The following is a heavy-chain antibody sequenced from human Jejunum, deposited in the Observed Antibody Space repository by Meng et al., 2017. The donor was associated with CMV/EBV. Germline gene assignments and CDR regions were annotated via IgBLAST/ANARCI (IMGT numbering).Heavy chain of an antibody. D-gene: IGHD1-14*01. CDR2: ISHSGAT. J-gene: IGHJ2*01. V-gene: IGHV4-39*07. CDR3: AKDVNPLNWFFDV. Sequence: GAGSGLVKPSETLSFSCTVSGVSISSSYHYWAWVRQSPGKGLEWIGSISHSGATYYTPSLTSRLTMSVDTSKNQFSLKLSFVTAADTAVYYCAKDVNPLNWFFDVWGRGTLVTVSS. CDR1: GVSISSSYHY.